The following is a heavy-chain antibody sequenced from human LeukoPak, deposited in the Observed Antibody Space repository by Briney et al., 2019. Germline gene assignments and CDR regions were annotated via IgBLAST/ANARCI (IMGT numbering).Heavy chain of an antibody. V-gene: IGHV3-11*05. D-gene: IGHD7-27*01. J-gene: IGHJ4*02. Sequence: GGSLRLSCAASGFTFSDYYMSWIRQAPGKGLEWVSYISSSSSYTNYADSVKGRFTISRDNAKNSLYLQMNSLRAEDTAVYYRARVLTVDYYYFDYWGQGTLVTVSS. CDR3: ARVLTVDYYYFDY. CDR2: ISSSSSYT. CDR1: GFTFSDYY.